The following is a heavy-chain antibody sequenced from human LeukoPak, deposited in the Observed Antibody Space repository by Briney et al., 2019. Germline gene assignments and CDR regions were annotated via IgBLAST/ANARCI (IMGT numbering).Heavy chain of an antibody. D-gene: IGHD4-17*01. CDR2: ISGSGGST. V-gene: IGHV3-23*01. CDR1: GFTFSNYA. CDR3: ARGRYYFEY. Sequence: GGSLRLSCAASGFTFSNYATSWVRQAPGKGLEWVSAISGSGGSTYYADSVKGRFTISRDNAKDTLYLQMNNLRAEDTAVYYCARGRYYFEYWGQGTLVTVSS. J-gene: IGHJ4*02.